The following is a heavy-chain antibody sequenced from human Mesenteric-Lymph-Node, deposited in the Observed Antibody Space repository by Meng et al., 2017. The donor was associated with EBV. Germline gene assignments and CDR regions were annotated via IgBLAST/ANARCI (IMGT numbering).Heavy chain of an antibody. V-gene: IGHV4-30-4*01. CDR3: ARVEQWLLYFDY. CDR2: IYYSGST. J-gene: IGHJ4*02. Sequence: QLPESGPGLVKPSETLSLTCTVSGGSISSSSYYWSWIRQPPGKGLEWIGYIYYSGSTYYNPSLKSRVTISVDTSKNQFSLKLSSVTAADTAVYYCARVEQWLLYFDYWGQGTLVTVSS. D-gene: IGHD6-19*01. CDR1: GGSISSSSYY.